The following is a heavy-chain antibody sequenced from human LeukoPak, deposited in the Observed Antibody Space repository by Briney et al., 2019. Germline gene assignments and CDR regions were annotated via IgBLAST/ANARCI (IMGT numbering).Heavy chain of an antibody. Sequence: PSETLSLTCSVSGASITRYYWTWIRQPVGKGLEWFGRLYTNGTVNYNPSLRSRVTMSRDTSRNQFSLKLTSVTAADTAVYYCARGYCSSTSCFPPEFDYWGQGTLVTVSS. V-gene: IGHV4-4*07. D-gene: IGHD2-2*01. CDR3: ARGYCSSTSCFPPEFDY. J-gene: IGHJ4*02. CDR1: GASITRYY. CDR2: LYTNGTV.